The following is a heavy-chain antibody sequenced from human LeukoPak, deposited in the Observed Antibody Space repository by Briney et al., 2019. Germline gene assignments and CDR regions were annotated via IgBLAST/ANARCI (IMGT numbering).Heavy chain of an antibody. J-gene: IGHJ4*02. V-gene: IGHV3-23*01. D-gene: IGHD6-13*01. CDR3: AKQSAGSAAWYSLHYDF. CDR1: GFTFSNYA. CDR2: VDGGGGGT. Sequence: GGSLRLSCAASGFTFSNYAMTWVRQAPGRGLEWVSSVDGGGGGTYYADSVKGRFTISRDNSKDTLYLQMNGLRAEDTAVYFCAKQSAGSAAWYSLHYDFWGQGTLVTVSS.